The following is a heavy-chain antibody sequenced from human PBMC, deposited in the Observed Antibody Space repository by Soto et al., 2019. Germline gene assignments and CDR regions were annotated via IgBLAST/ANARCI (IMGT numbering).Heavy chain of an antibody. J-gene: IGHJ4*02. V-gene: IGHV1-18*01. CDR2: ISAYNGNT. CDR3: ARDPEYGDYYDY. D-gene: IGHD4-17*01. Sequence: ASVKVSCKASGYTFTSYGISWVRQAPGQGLEWMGWISAYNGNTNYAQKLQGRVTMTTDTSTSTAYLELRSLRSDDTAVYYCARDPEYGDYYDYWGQGTLVTVSS. CDR1: GYTFTSYG.